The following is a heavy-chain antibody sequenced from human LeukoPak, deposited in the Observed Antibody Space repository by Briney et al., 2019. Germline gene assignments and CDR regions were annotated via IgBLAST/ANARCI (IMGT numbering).Heavy chain of an antibody. J-gene: IGHJ3*02. D-gene: IGHD6-19*01. CDR3: ARSLGRRAQRSSKAVAYAFDI. CDR2: NK. Sequence: NKYYADSVKGRFTISRDNSKNTLYLQMNSLRAEDTAVYYCARSLGRRAQRSSKAVAYAFDIWGQGTMVTVSS. V-gene: IGHV3-33*01.